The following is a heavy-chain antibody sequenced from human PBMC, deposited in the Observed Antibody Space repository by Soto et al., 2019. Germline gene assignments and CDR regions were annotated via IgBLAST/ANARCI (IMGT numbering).Heavy chain of an antibody. J-gene: IGHJ4*02. V-gene: IGHV1-3*01. CDR2: INAGNGNT. CDR3: ARGIVVVTALDY. CDR1: GYTFTSYA. D-gene: IGHD2-21*02. Sequence: ASVKVSCKASGYTFTSYAMHWVRQAPGQRLEWMGWINAGNGNTKYSQKFQGRVTITRDTSASTAYMELSSLRSEDSAVYYCARGIVVVTALDYWGQGTLVTVSS.